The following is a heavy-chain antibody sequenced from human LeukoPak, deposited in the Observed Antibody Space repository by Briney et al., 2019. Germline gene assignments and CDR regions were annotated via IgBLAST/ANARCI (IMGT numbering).Heavy chain of an antibody. J-gene: IGHJ4*02. CDR1: AFIFNNYA. CDR3: ARGGYSHPHDY. CDR2: ISGSGGST. V-gene: IGHV3-23*01. D-gene: IGHD5-18*01. Sequence: GGSLRLSCAASAFIFNNYAMSWVRQAPGKGLEWVSAISGSGGSTYYADSVKGRFTISRDNAKNSLYLQMNSLRAEDTAVYYCARGGYSHPHDYWGQGTLVTVSS.